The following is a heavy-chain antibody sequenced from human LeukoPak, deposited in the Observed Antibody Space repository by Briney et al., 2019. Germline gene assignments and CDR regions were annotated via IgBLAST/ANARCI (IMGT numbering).Heavy chain of an antibody. D-gene: IGHD2-21*02. Sequence: ASVKVSCKASGYTLTDYYIHWVRRAPGQGLEWMGGIIPIFGTANYAQKFQGRVTITADESTSTAYMELSSLRSEDTAVYYCAREGAYCGGDCYSDYWGQGTLVTVSS. J-gene: IGHJ4*02. V-gene: IGHV1-69*13. CDR2: IIPIFGTA. CDR1: GYTLTDYY. CDR3: AREGAYCGGDCYSDY.